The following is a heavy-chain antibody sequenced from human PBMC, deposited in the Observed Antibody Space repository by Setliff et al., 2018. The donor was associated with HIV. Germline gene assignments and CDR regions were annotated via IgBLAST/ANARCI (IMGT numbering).Heavy chain of an antibody. CDR2: IYYSGST. CDR3: ASRVYYYDSSGYLREEGFDP. CDR1: GGSISSSSYY. J-gene: IGHJ5*02. V-gene: IGHV4-39*01. Sequence: SETLSLTCTVSGGSISSSSYYWGWIRQPPGKGLEWIGSIYYSGSTYYNPSLKSRVTISVDTSKNQFSLKLSSVTAADAAVYYCASRVYYYDSSGYLREEGFDPWGQGTLVTVSS. D-gene: IGHD3-22*01.